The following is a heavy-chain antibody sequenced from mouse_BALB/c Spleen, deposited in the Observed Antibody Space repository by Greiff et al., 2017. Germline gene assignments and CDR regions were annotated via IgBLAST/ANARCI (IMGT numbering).Heavy chain of an antibody. CDR1: GFTFSDYY. CDR2: ISDGGSYT. Sequence: DVKLVESGGGLVKPGGSLKLSCAASGFTFSDYYMYWVRQTPEKRLEWVATISDGGSYTYYTDSVKGRFTISRDNAKNNLYLQMSSLKSEDTAMYYCARGDYAMDYWGQGTSVTVSS. CDR3: ARGDYAMDY. V-gene: IGHV5-4*02. J-gene: IGHJ4*01.